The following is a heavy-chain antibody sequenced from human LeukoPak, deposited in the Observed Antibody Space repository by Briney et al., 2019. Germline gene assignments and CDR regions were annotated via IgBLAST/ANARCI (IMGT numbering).Heavy chain of an antibody. V-gene: IGHV4-31*03. CDR2: IYYRGCT. Sequence: SQTLSVTCTVSGGSISSGGYYWSWIRQHPGKGLEWIGYIYYRGCTYYNPSLKSRVTISVDTSKNQFSLKLSSVTAADTAVYYCARGPTVTTRGFQHWGQGTLVSVS. J-gene: IGHJ1*01. D-gene: IGHD4-17*01. CDR3: ARGPTVTTRGFQH. CDR1: GGSISSGGYY.